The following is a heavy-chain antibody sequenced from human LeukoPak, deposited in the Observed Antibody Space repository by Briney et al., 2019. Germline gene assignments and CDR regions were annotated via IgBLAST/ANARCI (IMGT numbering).Heavy chain of an antibody. J-gene: IGHJ4*02. D-gene: IGHD2-2*01. CDR3: ARVRLRNHVTDATGY. V-gene: IGHV1-2*02. CDR1: GYTFTGYY. Sequence: ASVKVSCKASGYTFTGYYMHWVRQAPGQGPEWMGWINPNSGNTNYAQNFQGRVTMTRDTSISTAYMELSRLRSDDTAVYYCARVRLRNHVTDATGYWGQGTLVTVSS. CDR2: INPNSGNT.